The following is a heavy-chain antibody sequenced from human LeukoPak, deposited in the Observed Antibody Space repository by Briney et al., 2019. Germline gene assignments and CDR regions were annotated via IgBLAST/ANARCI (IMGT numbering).Heavy chain of an antibody. V-gene: IGHV1-2*02. CDR1: GYTFTAYY. D-gene: IGHD6-6*01. CDR2: INPNSGGT. Sequence: ASVKVSCKASGYTFTAYYIHWVRQAPGQGLEWMGWINPNSGGTNSAQKFQGRVTMTRDTSIPTAYMELSRLKSDDTAVYYCARKGAEYSRSPLLNAWFDPWGQGTLITVSS. J-gene: IGHJ5*02. CDR3: ARKGAEYSRSPLLNAWFDP.